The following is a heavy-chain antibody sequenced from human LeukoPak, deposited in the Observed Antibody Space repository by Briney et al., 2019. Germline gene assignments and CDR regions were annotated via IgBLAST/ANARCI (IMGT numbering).Heavy chain of an antibody. J-gene: IGHJ4*02. CDR2: ISSSSSYT. CDR3: ARAGIVGATRLDY. CDR1: GFTFSDYY. V-gene: IGHV3-11*06. Sequence: GGSLRLSCAASGFTFSDYYMSWIRQAPGKGLERVSYISSSSSYTNYADSVKGRFTISRDNAKNSLYLQMNSLRAEDTAVYYCARAGIVGATRLDYWGQGTLVTVSS. D-gene: IGHD1-26*01.